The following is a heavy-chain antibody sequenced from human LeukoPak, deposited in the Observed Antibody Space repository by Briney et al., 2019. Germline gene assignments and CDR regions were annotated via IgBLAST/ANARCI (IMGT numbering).Heavy chain of an antibody. CDR3: ARVHSGTVWAFDI. CDR1: GGSISSYY. J-gene: IGHJ3*02. V-gene: IGHV4-59*01. Sequence: PSETLSLTCTVSGGSISSYYWSWIRQPPGKGLEWIGYIYYSGSTNYNPSLKSRVTTSVDTSKNQFSLKLTSVTAADTAVYYCARVHSGTVWAFDIWGQGTMVTVSS. CDR2: IYYSGST. D-gene: IGHD1-26*01.